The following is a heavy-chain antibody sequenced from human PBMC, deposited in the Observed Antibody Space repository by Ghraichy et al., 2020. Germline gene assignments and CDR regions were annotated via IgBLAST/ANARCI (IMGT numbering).Heavy chain of an antibody. CDR3: ASPAALLGMDV. CDR2: INSDGSST. J-gene: IGHJ6*02. Sequence: GGSLRLSCAASGFTFSSYWMHWVRQAPGKGLVWVSRINSDGSSTSYADSVKGRFTISRDNAKNTLYLQMNSLRAEDTAVYYCASPAALLGMDVWGQGTTVTGAS. D-gene: IGHD2-2*01. CDR1: GFTFSSYW. V-gene: IGHV3-74*01.